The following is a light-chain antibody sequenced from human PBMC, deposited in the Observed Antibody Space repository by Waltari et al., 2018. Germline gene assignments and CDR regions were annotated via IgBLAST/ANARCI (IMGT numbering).Light chain of an antibody. CDR1: QNISRW. Sequence: DIQMTQSPSSVSASVGDRVTTTCRASQNISRWLAWYQQQPGKAPKLLIYATSILQSGVPSRFSGSGSETDFTLTISSLQPEDFATYYCQQANSFSLSFGGGSRVEIK. CDR2: ATS. J-gene: IGKJ4*01. V-gene: IGKV1D-12*01. CDR3: QQANSFSLS.